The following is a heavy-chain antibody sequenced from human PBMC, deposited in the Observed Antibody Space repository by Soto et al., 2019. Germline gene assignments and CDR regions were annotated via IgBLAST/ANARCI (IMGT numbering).Heavy chain of an antibody. CDR2: TYYRSKWYN. CDR3: ARALGRAGTGSYQYYSGMDF. Sequence: PSQTLSLTCAISGGSVSSNSAAWNWIRQSPSRGLEWLGRTYYRSKWYNDYAVSVKSRITINPDTSKNQFSLQLNSVTPEDTAVYYCARALGRAGTGSYQYYSGMDFRCKEIMVTGSS. V-gene: IGHV6-1*01. J-gene: IGHJ6*04. D-gene: IGHD6-13*01. CDR1: GGSVSSNSAA.